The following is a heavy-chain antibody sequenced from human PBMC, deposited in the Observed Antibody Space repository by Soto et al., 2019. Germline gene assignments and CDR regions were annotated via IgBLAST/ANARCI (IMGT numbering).Heavy chain of an antibody. CDR2: IIPIFGTA. J-gene: IGHJ4*02. V-gene: IGHV1-69*13. CDR1: GGTFSSYA. D-gene: IGHD3-22*01. Sequence: SVKVSCKASGGTFSSYAISWVRQAPGQGLEWMGGIIPIFGTANYAQKFQGRVTITADESTSTAYMELSSLRSEDTAVYYCARTSSGYYYEGLFGAPFDYWGQGTLVTVSS. CDR3: ARTSSGYYYEGLFGAPFDY.